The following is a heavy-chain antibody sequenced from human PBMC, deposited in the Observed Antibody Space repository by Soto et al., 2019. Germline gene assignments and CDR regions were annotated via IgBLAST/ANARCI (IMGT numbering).Heavy chain of an antibody. CDR1: GGSFSGYY. V-gene: IGHV4-34*01. D-gene: IGHD4-17*01. J-gene: IGHJ4*02. Sequence: SETLTLTCAVYGGSFSGYYWSWIRQPPGKGLEWIGEINHSGSTNYNPSLKSRVTISVDTSKNQFSLKLSSVTAADTAVYYCARDYGDYRFDYWGQGTLVTVSS. CDR2: INHSGST. CDR3: ARDYGDYRFDY.